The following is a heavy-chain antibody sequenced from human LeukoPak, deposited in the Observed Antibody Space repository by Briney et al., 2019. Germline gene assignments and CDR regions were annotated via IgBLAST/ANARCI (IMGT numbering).Heavy chain of an antibody. CDR2: ISSSSSYI. CDR3: ARDGAITMVRGVTFDY. CDR1: GFTFTSYE. V-gene: IGHV3-21*01. J-gene: IGHJ4*02. D-gene: IGHD3-10*01. Sequence: PGGSLRLSCVASGFTFTSYEMNWVRQAPGKGLEWVSSISSSSSYIYYADSVKGRFTISRDNAKNSLYLQMNSLRAEDTAVYYCARDGAITMVRGVTFDYWGQGTLVTVSS.